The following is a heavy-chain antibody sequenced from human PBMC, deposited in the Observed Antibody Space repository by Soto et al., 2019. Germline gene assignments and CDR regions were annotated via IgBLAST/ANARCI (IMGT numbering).Heavy chain of an antibody. Sequence: SEPLSLTCTVSGGSISSGGYYWSWIRQHPGKSLEWIGYIYYSGSTYYNPSLKRRVTISVDTSKNQFSLKLSSVTAADTSVYYFVRVRSRSSWRNHFDYWGQGNLITV. D-gene: IGHD2-2*01. CDR3: VRVRSRSSWRNHFDY. V-gene: IGHV4-31*03. CDR2: IYYSGST. J-gene: IGHJ4*02. CDR1: GGSISSGGYY.